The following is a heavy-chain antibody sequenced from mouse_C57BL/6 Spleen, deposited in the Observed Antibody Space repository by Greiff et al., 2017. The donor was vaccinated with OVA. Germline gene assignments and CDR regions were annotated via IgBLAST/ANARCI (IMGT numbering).Heavy chain of an antibody. Sequence: EVKLMESGEGLVKPGGSLKLSCAASGFTFSSYAMSWVRQTPEKRLEWVAYISSGGDYIYYADTVKGRFTLSRDNARNTLYLQMSSLKSEDTAMDYYSRDDYDGGAMDYWGQGTSVTVSS. D-gene: IGHD2-4*01. CDR2: ISSGGDYI. CDR3: SRDDYDGGAMDY. V-gene: IGHV5-9-1*02. CDR1: GFTFSSYA. J-gene: IGHJ4*01.